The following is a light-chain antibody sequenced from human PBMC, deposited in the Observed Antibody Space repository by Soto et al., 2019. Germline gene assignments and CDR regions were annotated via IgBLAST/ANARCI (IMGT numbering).Light chain of an antibody. CDR2: AAS. J-gene: IGKJ2*01. V-gene: IGKV1-39*01. CDR3: QQSYSTPPT. CDR1: QSIRSY. Sequence: DIQMTQSPSSLSASVGDRVTITCRASQSIRSYLNWYQQKPGKAPKLLIYAASSLQSGVPSRFSGSGSGTDFTLTIISLQPEDFATYYCQQSYSTPPTFGQGTNLEIK.